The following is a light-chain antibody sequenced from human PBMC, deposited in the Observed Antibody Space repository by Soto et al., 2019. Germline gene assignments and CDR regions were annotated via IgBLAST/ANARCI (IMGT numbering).Light chain of an antibody. V-gene: IGKV1-27*01. CDR2: AAS. CDR3: QTYDSAPWT. CDR1: QGISNY. J-gene: IGKJ1*01. Sequence: DIQMTQSPSSLSASVRDRVTITCRASQGISNYLAWYQQKPGKVPKLLIYAASTLQSVVPFRFSGSGSGTDFTLTISSLQPDDVSTYYCQTYDSAPWTFGQGTKVEIK.